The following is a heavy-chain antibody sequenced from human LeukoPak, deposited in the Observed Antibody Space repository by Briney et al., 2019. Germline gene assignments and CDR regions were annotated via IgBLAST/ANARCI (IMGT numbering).Heavy chain of an antibody. CDR3: ARQNYGSAPLRY. D-gene: IGHD3-10*01. CDR1: GGSFSGYY. V-gene: IGHV4-34*01. Sequence: SETLSLTCAVYGGSFSGYYWSWIRQPPGKGLEWIGEINHSRSTNYNPSLMSRVTISVDTSKNQFSLKLSSVTAADTAVYFCARQNYGSAPLRYWGQGTLVTVSS. J-gene: IGHJ4*02. CDR2: INHSRST.